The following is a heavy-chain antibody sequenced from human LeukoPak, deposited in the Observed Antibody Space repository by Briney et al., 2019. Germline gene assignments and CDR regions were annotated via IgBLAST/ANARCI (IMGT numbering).Heavy chain of an antibody. V-gene: IGHV4-59*01. Sequence: KPSETLSLTCTVSGGSISSYYWSWIRQPPGKGLEWIGYIYYSGSTNYNPSLKSRVTISVDTSKNQFSLKLSSVTAADTAVYYCAMQRWWSPWYFDLWGRGTLVTVSS. D-gene: IGHD2-15*01. J-gene: IGHJ2*01. CDR2: IYYSGST. CDR3: AMQRWWSPWYFDL. CDR1: GGSISSYY.